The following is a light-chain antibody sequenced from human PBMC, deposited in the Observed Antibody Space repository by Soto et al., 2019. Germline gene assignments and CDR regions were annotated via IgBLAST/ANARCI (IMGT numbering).Light chain of an antibody. J-gene: IGKJ3*01. Sequence: EIVMTQSPATLSVSPGERATLSCRASQSVSSNLAWYQQKPGQAPRLLIYGASTRATGIPARFSVSGSGTELTLTISSLQSEDFAVYYCQQYNNWPSLFTFGPGTKVDIK. CDR1: QSVSSN. CDR2: GAS. V-gene: IGKV3-15*01. CDR3: QQYNNWPSLFT.